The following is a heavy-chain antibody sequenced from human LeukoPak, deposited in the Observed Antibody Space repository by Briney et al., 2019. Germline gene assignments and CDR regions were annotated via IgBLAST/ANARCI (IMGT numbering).Heavy chain of an antibody. Sequence: SETLSLTCAVYGGSFSGYYWSWIRQPPGKGLEWIGEINHSGSTNYNPSLKNRVTISVDTSKNQFSLKLSSVTAADTAVYYCARAGPGYYYGSGSYPYWGQGTLVTVSS. V-gene: IGHV4-34*01. CDR1: GGSFSGYY. J-gene: IGHJ4*02. CDR3: ARAGPGYYYGSGSYPY. CDR2: INHSGST. D-gene: IGHD3-10*01.